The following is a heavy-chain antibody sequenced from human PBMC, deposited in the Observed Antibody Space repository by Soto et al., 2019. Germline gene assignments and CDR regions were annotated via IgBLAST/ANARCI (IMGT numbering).Heavy chain of an antibody. CDR3: ASDEYYYGSGRFFTG. Sequence: QVQLVQSGAEVKKPGSSVKVSCKASGGTFSSYTISWVRQAPGQGLEWMGRIIPILGIPNYAQKFQGRVTIPADNPTSPAYMALTTLSSEDTAVYYCASDEYYYGSGRFFTGWCQGTLVTVSS. J-gene: IGHJ4*02. V-gene: IGHV1-69*02. CDR1: GGTFSSYT. CDR2: IIPILGIP. D-gene: IGHD3-10*01.